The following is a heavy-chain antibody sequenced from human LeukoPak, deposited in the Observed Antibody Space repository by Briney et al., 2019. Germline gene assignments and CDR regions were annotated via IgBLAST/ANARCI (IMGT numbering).Heavy chain of an antibody. V-gene: IGHV3-30-3*01. CDR3: ARARGGYSYGPDAFDI. CDR2: ISYDGSNK. Sequence: GGSLRLSCAASGFTFSSYAMHWVRQAPGKGLEWVAVISYDGSNKYYADSVKGRFTISRDNSKNTLYLQMNSLRAEDTAVYYCARARGGYSYGPDAFDIWGQGTMVTVSS. CDR1: GFTFSSYA. J-gene: IGHJ3*02. D-gene: IGHD5-18*01.